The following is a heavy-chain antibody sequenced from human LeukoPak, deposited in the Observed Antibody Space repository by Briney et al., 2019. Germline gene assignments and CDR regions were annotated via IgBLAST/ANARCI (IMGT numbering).Heavy chain of an antibody. CDR3: TSLIDCSSTSCYSAFDI. J-gene: IGHJ3*02. Sequence: GGSLKLSCAASGFTFSGSAMHWVRQASGKGLEWVGRIRSKANSYATAYAASVKGRFTISRDDSKNTAYLQMNSLKTEDTAVYYCTSLIDCSSTSCYSAFDIWGQGTMVTVSS. V-gene: IGHV3-73*01. D-gene: IGHD2-2*01. CDR2: IRSKANSYAT. CDR1: GFTFSGSA.